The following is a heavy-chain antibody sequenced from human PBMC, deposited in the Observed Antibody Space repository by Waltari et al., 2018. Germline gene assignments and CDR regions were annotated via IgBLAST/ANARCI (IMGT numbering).Heavy chain of an antibody. CDR1: GYSMGRTDC. V-gene: IGHV4-4*02. J-gene: IGHJ4*02. CDR3: ARDRGRGLYLDT. CDR2: VRGDGRT. D-gene: IGHD2-15*01. Sequence: QLQLQESGPGLVRPSGTLSLICAVSGYSMGRTDCWSWVRQPPGKGLEWIGQVRGDGRTNYNPSFASRVIISLDTSTHHFALEVTSATAADTALYYCARDRGRGLYLDTWGQGILVTVAP.